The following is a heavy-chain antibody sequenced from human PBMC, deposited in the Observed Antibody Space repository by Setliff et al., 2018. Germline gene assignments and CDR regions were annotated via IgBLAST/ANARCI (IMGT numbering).Heavy chain of an antibody. V-gene: IGHV4-59*02. CDR2: SYYLGAT. CDR3: AKEHVVISFVNNVHHHYGMDV. CDR1: GGSVNDYY. Sequence: SLTCTVSGGSVNDYYWSWIRRPPGKGLEWIGYSYYLGATKYTPSLKGRVSISVDTAENQVSLKVNSVTAADTGVYFCAKEHVVISFVNNVHHHYGMDVWGQGTTVTVSS. J-gene: IGHJ6*02. D-gene: IGHD2-21*01.